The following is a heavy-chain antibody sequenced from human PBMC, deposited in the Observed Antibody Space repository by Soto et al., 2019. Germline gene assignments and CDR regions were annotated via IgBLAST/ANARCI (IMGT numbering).Heavy chain of an antibody. D-gene: IGHD6-6*01. Sequence: GGLAISFAGSGITFHSYCLHRVPPAPRQGVEGGAVISYDGSNKYYADSVKGRLTISRDNAKNTLYLQMNNVRVEDTAVYYCSSAGRTSSSIPHFWGPGTLVTVSS. J-gene: IGHJ4*02. CDR2: ISYDGSNK. CDR3: SSAGRTSSSIPHF. V-gene: IGHV3-30*03. CDR1: GITFHSYC.